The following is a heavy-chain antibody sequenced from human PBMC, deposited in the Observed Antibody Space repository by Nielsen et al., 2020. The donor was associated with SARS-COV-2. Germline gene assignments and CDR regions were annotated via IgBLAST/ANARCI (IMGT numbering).Heavy chain of an antibody. CDR1: GFTFSSYG. J-gene: IGHJ4*02. V-gene: IGHV3-30*18. Sequence: GESLKISCAASGFTFSSYGMHWVRQAPGKGLEWVAVISYDGSNKYYADSVKGRFTISRDNSKNTLYLQMNSLRAEDTAVYYCAKGPWYSSGWYHYYVDYWGQGTLVTVSS. D-gene: IGHD6-19*01. CDR3: AKGPWYSSGWYHYYVDY. CDR2: ISYDGSNK.